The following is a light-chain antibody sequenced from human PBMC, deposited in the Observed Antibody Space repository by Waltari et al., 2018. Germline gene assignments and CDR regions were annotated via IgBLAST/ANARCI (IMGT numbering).Light chain of an antibody. Sequence: QSALTQSASVSGSPGQSITISCTGTSSDVGGYNYVSWYQQHPGKAPKVMIYEVSNRPSGVSDRFSGSKSGNTASLTISVLQAEDEADYYCSSYTSSSTRVFGVGTKVTVL. CDR2: EVS. J-gene: IGLJ3*02. CDR3: SSYTSSSTRV. V-gene: IGLV2-14*01. CDR1: SSDVGGYNY.